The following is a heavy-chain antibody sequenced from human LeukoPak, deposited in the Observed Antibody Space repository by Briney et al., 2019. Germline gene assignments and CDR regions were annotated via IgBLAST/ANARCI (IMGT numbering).Heavy chain of an antibody. Sequence: SETLSLTCTVSGGSISTDGYYWSWIRLPAGKGLEWIGRIYFSGSTSYNPSLKSRVTISADTSKNQFSLKLSSVTAADTAVYYCARHSPSYSRIDYWGQGTLVTVPS. CDR3: ARHSPSYSRIDY. CDR2: IYFSGST. V-gene: IGHV4-61*02. J-gene: IGHJ4*02. D-gene: IGHD4-11*01. CDR1: GGSISTDGYY.